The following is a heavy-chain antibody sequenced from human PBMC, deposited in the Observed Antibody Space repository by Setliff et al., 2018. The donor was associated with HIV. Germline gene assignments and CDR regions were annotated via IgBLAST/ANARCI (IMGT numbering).Heavy chain of an antibody. Sequence: SETLSLTCTVSGGSMNSNYWSWIRQPPGKGLEWIGYIYYSGSTDYNPSLRSRVTISIDTSKNQFSLNLRSMTDADTAVYYCARRYNYGYIGYFDYWGQGILVTVSS. CDR1: GGSMNSNY. CDR2: IYYSGST. V-gene: IGHV4-59*08. D-gene: IGHD5-18*01. CDR3: ARRYNYGYIGYFDY. J-gene: IGHJ4*02.